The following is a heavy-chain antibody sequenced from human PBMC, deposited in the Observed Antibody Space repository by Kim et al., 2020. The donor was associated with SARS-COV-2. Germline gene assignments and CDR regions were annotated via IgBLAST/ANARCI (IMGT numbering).Heavy chain of an antibody. CDR3: ARDKAYYDFWSGYSPDAFDI. CDR2: ISSSSYI. CDR1: GFTFSSYS. Sequence: GGSLRLSCAASGFTFSSYSMNWVRQAPGKGLEWVSSISSSSYIYYADSVKGRFTISRDNAKNSLYLQMNSLRAEDTAVYYCARDKAYYDFWSGYSPDAFDIWGQGTMVTVSS. V-gene: IGHV3-21*01. D-gene: IGHD3-3*01. J-gene: IGHJ3*02.